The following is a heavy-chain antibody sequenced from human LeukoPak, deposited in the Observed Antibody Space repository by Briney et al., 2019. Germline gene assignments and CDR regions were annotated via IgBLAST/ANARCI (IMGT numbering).Heavy chain of an antibody. CDR3: TRDEDFYSSSSDY. CDR2: ITSSSSYI. Sequence: GGSLRLSCAASGFTFSSYNMNWVRQAPGKGLEWVSSITSSSSYIYYADSVKGRFTISRDNAKNSLYLQMNSLRAEDTAVYYCTRDEDFYSSSSDYWGQGTLVTVSS. J-gene: IGHJ4*02. V-gene: IGHV3-21*01. D-gene: IGHD6-6*01. CDR1: GFTFSSYN.